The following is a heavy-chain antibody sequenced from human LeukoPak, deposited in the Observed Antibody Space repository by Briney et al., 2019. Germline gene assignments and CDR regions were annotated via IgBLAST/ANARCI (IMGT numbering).Heavy chain of an antibody. V-gene: IGHV3-21*01. CDR2: ISPSGSST. D-gene: IGHD3-10*01. CDR1: GFTCRNYT. Sequence: WGSLTLSCAASGFTCRNYTMNWVRQDQGKGLEWVSSISPSGSSTWNADSVKGRFTISRDNAKNSLYLQMSSLRAEDTAIYYCGRDFVGESGAGGPWGQGTLITVSS. J-gene: IGHJ5*02. CDR3: GRDFVGESGAGGP.